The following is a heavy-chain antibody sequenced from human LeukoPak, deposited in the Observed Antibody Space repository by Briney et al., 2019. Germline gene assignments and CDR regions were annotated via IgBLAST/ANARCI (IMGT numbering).Heavy chain of an antibody. D-gene: IGHD6-19*01. CDR2: IGTIGDT. CDR1: GFTFSSYD. J-gene: IGHJ6*04. V-gene: IGHV3-13*01. Sequence: TGGSLRLSCAASGFTFSSYDMHWVRQVAGKGLEWVSSIGTIGDTFYPGSVKGRFTISRENAKNSLYLQMNSLRAGDTAAYYCARATVIGTVPVPGFLDVWGKGTTVTVSS. CDR3: ARATVIGTVPVPGFLDV.